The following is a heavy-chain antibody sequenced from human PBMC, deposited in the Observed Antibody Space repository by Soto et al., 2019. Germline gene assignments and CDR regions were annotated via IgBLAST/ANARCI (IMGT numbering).Heavy chain of an antibody. J-gene: IGHJ4*02. V-gene: IGHV3-74*01. CDR3: MRGNTGYGNFDY. CDR2: IYRDGTT. CDR1: VFSLNNYW. Sequence: VGSLRLSCAFSVFSLNNYWMHCVRQRPGKGLVWVARIYRDGTTSYADSVKGRFTISRDNAKNTVSLQMNSLKDEDTAVYYCMRGNTGYGNFDYWGEGTRVTVSS. D-gene: IGHD5-12*01.